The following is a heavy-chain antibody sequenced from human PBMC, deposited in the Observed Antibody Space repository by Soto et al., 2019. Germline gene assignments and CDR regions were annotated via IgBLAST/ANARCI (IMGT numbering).Heavy chain of an antibody. V-gene: IGHV4-31*03. CDR2: MYFSGTT. CDR3: ARERQVAHGPPRNFLAV. D-gene: IGHD1-7*01. J-gene: IGHJ4*02. CDR1: GVSLSSGGFY. Sequence: QVQLRESGPGLVKASETLALTCSVSGVSLSSGGFYWSWIRLTPGKGLEWIGHMYFSGTTYYNPSLRGRLTMPVDPSKNQSSLRLTSVTAAEPAVYFCARERQVAHGPPRNFLAVWGQGILVTVSS.